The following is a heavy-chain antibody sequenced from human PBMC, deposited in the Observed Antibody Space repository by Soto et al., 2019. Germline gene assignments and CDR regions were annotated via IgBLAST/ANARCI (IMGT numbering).Heavy chain of an antibody. V-gene: IGHV3-30*18. J-gene: IGHJ6*02. D-gene: IGHD6-25*01. CDR3: AKDLTATYYYYYGMDV. Sequence: QVQLAESGGGVVQPGRSLRLSCAASGFTFSSYGMHWVRQAPGKGLEWVAVISYDGSNKYYADSVKGRFTISRDNSKNTLYLQMNSLRAEDTAVYYCAKDLTATYYYYYGMDVWGQGTTVTVSS. CDR1: GFTFSSYG. CDR2: ISYDGSNK.